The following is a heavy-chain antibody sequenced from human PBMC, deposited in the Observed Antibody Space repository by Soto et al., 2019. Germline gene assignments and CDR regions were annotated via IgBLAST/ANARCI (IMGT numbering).Heavy chain of an antibody. CDR2: IIPIFGTA. Sequence: GASVKVSCKASGGTFSSYAISWVRQAPGQGLEWMGGIIPIFGTANYAQKFQGRVTITADESTSTAYMELSSLRSEDTAAYYCAREVAGGPFDYWGQGTLVTVSS. CDR1: GGTFSSYA. J-gene: IGHJ4*02. V-gene: IGHV1-69*13. D-gene: IGHD3-10*01. CDR3: AREVAGGPFDY.